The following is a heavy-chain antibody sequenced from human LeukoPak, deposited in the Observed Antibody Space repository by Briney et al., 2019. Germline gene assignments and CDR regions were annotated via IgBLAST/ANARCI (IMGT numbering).Heavy chain of an antibody. CDR2: IRYTGST. D-gene: IGHD3-9*01. Sequence: SETLSLTCTVSGGSITSSYWSWIRQPPGKGLEWIGYIRYTGSTNYNPSLKSRVTMLIDTSKNQFSLKLSSVTAADMAVYYCARGRYSAGDNWFDPWGQGTLVTVSS. CDR3: ARGRYSAGDNWFDP. CDR1: GGSITSSY. J-gene: IGHJ5*02. V-gene: IGHV4-59*01.